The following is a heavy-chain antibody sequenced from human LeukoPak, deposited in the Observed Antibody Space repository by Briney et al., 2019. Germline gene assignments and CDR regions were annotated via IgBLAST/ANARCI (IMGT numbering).Heavy chain of an antibody. J-gene: IGHJ1*01. CDR3: AKDRQLVPTFQH. V-gene: IGHV3-23*01. D-gene: IGHD6-13*01. CDR2: ISGSGGST. Sequence: QPGGSLRLSCAASGFIIRSNYMSWFRRAPGKGLEWASVISGSGGSTYYADSVKGRFTISRDNSKNTLYLQMNSLRAEDTAVYYCAKDRQLVPTFQHWGQGTLVTVSS. CDR1: GFIIRSNY.